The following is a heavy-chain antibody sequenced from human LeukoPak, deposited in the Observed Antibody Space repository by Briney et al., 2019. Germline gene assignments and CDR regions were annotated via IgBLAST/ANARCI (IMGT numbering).Heavy chain of an antibody. CDR1: GFTFSDYY. CDR3: AKDILLTAMIDY. CDR2: ISGDGGST. J-gene: IGHJ4*02. Sequence: GGSLRLSCAASGFTFSDYYMSWIRQAPGKGLEWVSLISGDGGSTYYADSVKGRFIISRDNSKNSLYLQMNSLRTEDTALYYCAKDILLTAMIDYWGQGTLVTVSS. V-gene: IGHV3-43*02. D-gene: IGHD5-18*01.